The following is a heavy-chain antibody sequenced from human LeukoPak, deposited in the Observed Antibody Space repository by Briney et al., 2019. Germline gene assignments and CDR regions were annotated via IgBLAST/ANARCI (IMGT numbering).Heavy chain of an antibody. CDR2: IWYDGSKT. Sequence: PGRSLRLSCAASGFTFSKYGMHWVRQGPGKGLEWVAVIWYDGSKTYYADSVKGRFTISRDNPKNTLYLQMNSLRAEDTAVYYCAKGYYEIHDAFDIWGQGTMVTVSS. CDR1: GFTFSKYG. CDR3: AKGYYEIHDAFDI. V-gene: IGHV3-33*06. D-gene: IGHD3-9*01. J-gene: IGHJ3*02.